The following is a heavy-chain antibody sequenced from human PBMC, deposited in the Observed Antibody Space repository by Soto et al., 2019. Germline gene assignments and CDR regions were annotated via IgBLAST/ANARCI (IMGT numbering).Heavy chain of an antibody. Sequence: GGSLRLSCAASRFIFRDYAMSWVRQTPGKGLEWVSTISAGSVNTHYADSIEGRFTISRGDSKNTLYLQMNSLRAEDTALYYCARDVGGFNAMFDYWGQGTQVTVSS. V-gene: IGHV3-23*01. D-gene: IGHD5-12*01. J-gene: IGHJ4*02. CDR3: ARDVGGFNAMFDY. CDR1: RFIFRDYA. CDR2: ISAGSVNT.